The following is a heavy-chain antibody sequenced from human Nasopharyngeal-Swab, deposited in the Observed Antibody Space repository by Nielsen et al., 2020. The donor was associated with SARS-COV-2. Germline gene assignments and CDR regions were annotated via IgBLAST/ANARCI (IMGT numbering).Heavy chain of an antibody. D-gene: IGHD3-22*01. CDR3: ARGSFWYDSSGYPAEGDAFDI. V-gene: IGHV4-59*01. CDR1: GGSISSYY. CDR2: IYNSGST. Sequence: SETLSLTCTVSGGSISSYYWSWIRQLPGKGLEWIGYIYNSGSTNYNPSLKSRVTISVDTSKNQFSLKLSSVTAADTAVYYCARGSFWYDSSGYPAEGDAFDIWGQGTMVTVSS. J-gene: IGHJ3*02.